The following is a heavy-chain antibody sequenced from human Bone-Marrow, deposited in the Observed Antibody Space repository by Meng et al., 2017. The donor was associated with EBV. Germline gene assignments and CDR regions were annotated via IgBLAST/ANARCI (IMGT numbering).Heavy chain of an antibody. CDR1: GESITTYTSY. J-gene: IGHJ5*02. D-gene: IGHD5-18*01. V-gene: IGHV4-39*01. Sequence: QLQASDPGLVKPSETLSLTCPVSGESITTYTSYWGWIRQPPGKGLEWIGTIYHSGTTYYNPSLQSRVTISVDTSKNQFSLKMNSVTAADTAVYYCARRAASWFDPWGQGALVTVSS. CDR3: ARRAASWFDP. CDR2: IYHSGTT.